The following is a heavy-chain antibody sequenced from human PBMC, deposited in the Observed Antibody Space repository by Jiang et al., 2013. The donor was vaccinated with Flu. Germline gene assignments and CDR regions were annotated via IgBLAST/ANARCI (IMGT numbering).Heavy chain of an antibody. Sequence: EVQLVESGAEVKKPGESLKISCKASGYNFTNYWIGWVRQMPGKGLEWMGMIYPGDSDTRYSPSFQGQVTISADKSSSTAYLQWSSLKASDTAMYYCARLDDCSGGSCYYYYGMDVWGQGPRSPSP. D-gene: IGHD2-15*01. J-gene: IGHJ6*02. CDR2: IYPGDSDT. V-gene: IGHV5-51*01. CDR3: ARLDDCSGGSCYYYYGMDV. CDR1: GYNFTNYW.